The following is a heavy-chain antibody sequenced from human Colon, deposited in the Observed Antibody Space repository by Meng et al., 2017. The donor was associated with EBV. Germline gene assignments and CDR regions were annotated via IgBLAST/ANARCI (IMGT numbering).Heavy chain of an antibody. J-gene: IGHJ4*02. Sequence: QPQLQESGPGLVKPSETLSLTCTVSGGSISISSYYWGWIRQPPGKGLEWIGSIYYNGSTYYNPSLKSRVTISVDTPKNQFSLKLNSVTAADTAVYYCARRRYYYGSGSYHSYYFDYWGQGALVTVSS. V-gene: IGHV4-39*01. D-gene: IGHD3-10*01. CDR2: IYYNGST. CDR3: ARRRYYYGSGSYHSYYFDY. CDR1: GGSISISSYY.